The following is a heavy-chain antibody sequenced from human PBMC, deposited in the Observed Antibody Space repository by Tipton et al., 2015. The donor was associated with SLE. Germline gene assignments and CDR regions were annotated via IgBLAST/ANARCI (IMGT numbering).Heavy chain of an antibody. V-gene: IGHV3-21*01. Sequence: GSLRLSCAASGFTFSSYTMSWVRQAPGKGLEWVASIGTSRNYISSADSIPGRFTISRDNAKNSLYLQMNSLRAEDTAVYYCARGEYYYDSSGYPTDYWGQGTLVTVST. CDR3: ARGEYYYDSSGYPTDY. CDR2: IGTSRNYI. CDR1: GFTFSSYT. J-gene: IGHJ4*02. D-gene: IGHD3-22*01.